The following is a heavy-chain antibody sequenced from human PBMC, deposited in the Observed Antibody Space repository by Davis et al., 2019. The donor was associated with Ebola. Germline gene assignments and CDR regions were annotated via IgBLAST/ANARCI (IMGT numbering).Heavy chain of an antibody. V-gene: IGHV1-3*01. CDR3: ARGRLDLYYYHCGMDV. CDR1: GYTFTSYA. D-gene: IGHD1-1*01. CDR2: INAGNGNT. J-gene: IGHJ6*02. Sequence: ASVKVSCKASGYTFTSYAMHWVRQAPGQRLEWMGWINAGNGNTKYSQKFQGRVTITRDTSASTAYMELSSLRSEDTAVYYCARGRLDLYYYHCGMDVWGQGTTVTVSS.